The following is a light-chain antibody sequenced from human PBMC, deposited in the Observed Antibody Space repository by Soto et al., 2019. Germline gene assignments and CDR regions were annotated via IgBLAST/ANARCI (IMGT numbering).Light chain of an antibody. V-gene: IGKV3-20*01. J-gene: IGKJ4*01. CDR2: GAS. CDR3: QQYSSSPLT. CDR1: QSVNSIY. Sequence: EIVLTQSPGSLSLSPGERATLSCRASQSVNSIYFAWYQQKPGQAPRLLIYGASSRATGIPDRFSGSGSGTDFTLTINRLEPEDFAVYYCQQYSSSPLTFGGGTRWRS.